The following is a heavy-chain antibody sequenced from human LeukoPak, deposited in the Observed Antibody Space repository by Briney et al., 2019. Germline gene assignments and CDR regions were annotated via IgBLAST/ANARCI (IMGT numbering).Heavy chain of an antibody. V-gene: IGHV4-39*01. CDR1: GGSISSSSYY. J-gene: IGHJ4*02. CDR2: IYYSGST. CDR3: ASLSSGSYYNAVPQFDY. D-gene: IGHD3-10*01. Sequence: TSETLSLTCTVSGGSISSSSYYWGWIRQPPGKGLEWIGSIYYSGSTYYNPSLKSRVTISVDTSKNQFSLKLSSVTAADTAVYYCASLSSGSYYNAVPQFDYWGQGTLVTVSS.